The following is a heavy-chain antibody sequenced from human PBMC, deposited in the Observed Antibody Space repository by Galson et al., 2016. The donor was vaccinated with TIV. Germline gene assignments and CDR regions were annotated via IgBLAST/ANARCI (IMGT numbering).Heavy chain of an antibody. V-gene: IGHV3-74*01. CDR2: INSDGSSS. CDR3: ARLRGNYDEADY. D-gene: IGHD3-16*01. CDR1: GFTFNNYW. J-gene: IGHJ4*02. Sequence: SLRLSCAVSGFTFNNYWMHWVRQTPGKRLMWVSRINSDGSSSAYADSVKGRFTISRDNAQNTLFLHMNSLRAEDTAVYYCARLRGNYDEADYWGQGTLVTVSS.